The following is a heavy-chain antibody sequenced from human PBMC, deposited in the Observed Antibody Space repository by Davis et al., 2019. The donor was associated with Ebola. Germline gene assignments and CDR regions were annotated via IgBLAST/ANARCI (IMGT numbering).Heavy chain of an antibody. CDR2: FDPEDGKT. V-gene: IGHV1-24*01. D-gene: IGHD3-10*01. J-gene: IGHJ3*01. CDR3: VTEQTRLLWPAFDV. CDR1: GYSLTELS. Sequence: ASVKVSCKVSGYSLTELSMHWVRQTPGKGLEWLGGFDPEDGKTVSAQNFQGRVTMTEDTSTDTAYMELSSLKSEDTAVYYCVTEQTRLLWPAFDVWGQGTMVTVSS.